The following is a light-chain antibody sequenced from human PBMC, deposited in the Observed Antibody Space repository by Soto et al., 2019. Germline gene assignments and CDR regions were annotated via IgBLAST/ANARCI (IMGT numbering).Light chain of an antibody. V-gene: IGLV2-8*01. CDR3: SSYAGSNNFGV. CDR2: EVS. CDR1: SSDVGGYNY. J-gene: IGLJ1*01. Sequence: QSVLTQPPSASGSPGQSVTISCTGTSSDVGGYNYVSWYQQHPGKAPKLMIYEVSKRLSGVPDRFSGSKSGNTASLTVSGLQAEDEADYYCSSYAGSNNFGVFGTGTKLTVL.